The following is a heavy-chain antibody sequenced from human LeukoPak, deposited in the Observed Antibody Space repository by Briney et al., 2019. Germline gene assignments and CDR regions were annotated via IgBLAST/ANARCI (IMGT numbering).Heavy chain of an antibody. CDR2: VSWNGSRT. V-gene: IGHV3-35*01. Sequence: GGSLRLSCAASGFTFSNMNWVHQAPGKGLEWVSGVSWNGSRTHYADSVKGRVIISRDNSRNTLYLQTNSLRAEDTAVYYCVSGVRRVIMVRDFDYWGQGTLVTVSS. D-gene: IGHD3-10*01. CDR1: GFTFSN. CDR3: VSGVRRVIMVRDFDY. J-gene: IGHJ4*02.